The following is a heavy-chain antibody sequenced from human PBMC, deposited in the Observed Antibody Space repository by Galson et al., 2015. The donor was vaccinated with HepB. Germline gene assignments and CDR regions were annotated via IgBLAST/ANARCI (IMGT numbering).Heavy chain of an antibody. V-gene: IGHV4-59*08. CDR1: GGSISSYY. Sequence: LSLTCTVSGGSISSYYWSWIRQPPGKGLEWIGYIYYSGSTNYNPSLKSRVTISVDTSKNQFSLKLSSVTAADTAVYYCARQKYSYGYRYFDYWGQGTLVTVSS. CDR2: IYYSGST. D-gene: IGHD5-18*01. J-gene: IGHJ4*02. CDR3: ARQKYSYGYRYFDY.